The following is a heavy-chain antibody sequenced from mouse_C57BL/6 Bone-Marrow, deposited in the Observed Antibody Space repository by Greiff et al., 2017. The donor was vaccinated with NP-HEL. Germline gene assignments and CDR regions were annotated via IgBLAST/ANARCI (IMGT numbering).Heavy chain of an antibody. CDR2: IDPNSGGT. J-gene: IGHJ1*03. CDR3: ARRGYDSSYFSYWYFDV. CDR1: GYTFASYW. V-gene: IGHV1-72*01. D-gene: IGHD1-1*01. Sequence: VQLQQPGAELVKPGASVKLSCKASGYTFASYWMHWVKQRPGRGLEWIGRIDPNSGGTKYNEKFKSKATLTVDKPSSTAYLQLSSLTSEDSASYNCARRGYDSSYFSYWYFDVWGTGTTVTVSS.